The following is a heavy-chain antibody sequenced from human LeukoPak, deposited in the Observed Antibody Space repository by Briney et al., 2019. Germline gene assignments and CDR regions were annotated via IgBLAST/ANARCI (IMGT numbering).Heavy chain of an antibody. V-gene: IGHV3-11*01. CDR2: ISRSGSTK. J-gene: IGHJ6*03. CDR3: ARVLRYCSGGNCYSGGLGYMDV. CDR1: GFTFSDHN. D-gene: IGHD2-15*01. Sequence: GGSLRLSCAASGFTFSDHNMRWPRQAPGKGLESVSSISRSGSTKYYADSVKGRFTISRDNAKNSLFLQMNSLRAEDTAVYYCARVLRYCSGGNCYSGGLGYMDVWGKGTTVTISS.